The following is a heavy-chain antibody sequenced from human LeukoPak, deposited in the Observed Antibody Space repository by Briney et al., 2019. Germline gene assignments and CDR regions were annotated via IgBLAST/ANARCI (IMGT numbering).Heavy chain of an antibody. CDR3: ARVGGSGYYNYFDY. Sequence: PGGSLRLSCAASGFTSDDYGMSWVRQAPGKGLEWVSSINWNGGSTGYADSVKGRFTISRDNAKNSLYLQMNSLRAEDTALYYCARVGGSGYYNYFDYWGQGTLVSVSS. CDR2: INWNGGST. D-gene: IGHD3-22*01. V-gene: IGHV3-20*04. CDR1: GFTSDDYG. J-gene: IGHJ4*02.